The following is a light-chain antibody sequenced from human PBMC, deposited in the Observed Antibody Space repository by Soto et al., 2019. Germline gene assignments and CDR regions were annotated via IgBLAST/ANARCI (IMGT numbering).Light chain of an antibody. CDR1: SSDVGGYNF. CDR2: DVS. J-gene: IGLJ2*01. CDR3: CSYAGSYTL. Sequence: QSVVTQRRWVSGSPGQSVTISCTGTSSDVGGYNFVSWYQQHPGKVPKLMIHDVSQRPSGVPDRFSGSKSGNTASLTISGLQAEDEADYYCCSYAGSYTLFGGGTKVTVL. V-gene: IGLV2-11*01.